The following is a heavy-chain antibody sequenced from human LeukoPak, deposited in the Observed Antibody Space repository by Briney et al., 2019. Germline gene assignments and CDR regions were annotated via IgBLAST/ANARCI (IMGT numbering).Heavy chain of an antibody. D-gene: IGHD5-24*01. V-gene: IGHV1-69*13. J-gene: IGHJ4*02. Sequence: ASVKVSCKAPGGTFSSYAISWVRQAPGQGLEWMGGIIPIFGTANYAQKFQGRVTITADESTSTAYMELSSLISEDTAVYYCARDRDGYRSFDYWGQGTLVTVSS. CDR1: GGTFSSYA. CDR2: IIPIFGTA. CDR3: ARDRDGYRSFDY.